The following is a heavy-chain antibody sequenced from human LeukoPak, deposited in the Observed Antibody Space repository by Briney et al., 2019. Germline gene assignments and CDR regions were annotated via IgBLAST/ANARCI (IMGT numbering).Heavy chain of an antibody. V-gene: IGHV3-74*01. Sequence: GGSLRLSCAASGFTFSSYWMHWVRQAPGKGLVWVSRINSDGSSTSYADSVKGRFTISRDNSKNSLYLQMNSLRTEDTALYYCAKCIETGYYIDYYYYMDVWGKGTTVTVSS. CDR3: AKCIETGYYIDYYYYMDV. CDR1: GFTFSSYW. J-gene: IGHJ6*03. D-gene: IGHD3-9*01. CDR2: INSDGSST.